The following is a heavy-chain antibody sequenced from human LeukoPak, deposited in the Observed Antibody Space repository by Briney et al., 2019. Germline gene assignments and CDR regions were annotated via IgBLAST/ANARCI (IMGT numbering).Heavy chain of an antibody. CDR3: AKDRGYDSGSGIDN. CDR1: GFTFDDYA. Sequence: GGSLRLSCAASGFTFDDYAMNWVRQDPGKGLEWVSLINWDGGSTYCADSVKGRFTISRDNSKNSLYLQMNSLRAEDTALYYCAKDRGYDSGSGIDNWGQGTLVTVSS. J-gene: IGHJ4*02. CDR2: INWDGGST. D-gene: IGHD3-10*01. V-gene: IGHV3-43D*04.